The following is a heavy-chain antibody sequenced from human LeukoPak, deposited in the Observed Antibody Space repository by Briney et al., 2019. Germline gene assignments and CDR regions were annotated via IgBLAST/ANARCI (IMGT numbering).Heavy chain of an antibody. Sequence: ASVKVSCKASGYTFTSYGISWVRQAPGQGLEWMGWISTYNGITNYAQKLQGRVTMTTDTSTSTAYMELRSLRSDDTAVYYCARDLGYCTSTSCHRAWFDPWGQGTLVTVSS. V-gene: IGHV1-18*01. CDR1: GYTFTSYG. CDR2: ISTYNGIT. J-gene: IGHJ5*02. CDR3: ARDLGYCTSTSCHRAWFDP. D-gene: IGHD2-2*01.